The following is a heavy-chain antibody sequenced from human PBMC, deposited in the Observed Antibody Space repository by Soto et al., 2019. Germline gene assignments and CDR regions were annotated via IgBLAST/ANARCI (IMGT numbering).Heavy chain of an antibody. J-gene: IGHJ3*02. V-gene: IGHV3-30*03. CDR1: GFTFSSYG. CDR2: ISYDGSNK. Sequence: QVQLVESGGGVVQPGRSLRLSCAASGFTFSSYGMHWVRQAPGKGLEWVAVISYDGSNKYYADSVKGRFTISRDNSKNTLYLHMNSLRAEDTAVYYCAIGTPKNDAFDIWGQGTMVTVSS. CDR3: AIGTPKNDAFDI.